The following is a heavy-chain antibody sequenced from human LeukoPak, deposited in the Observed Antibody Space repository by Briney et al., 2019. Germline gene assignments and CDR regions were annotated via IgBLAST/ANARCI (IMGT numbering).Heavy chain of an antibody. Sequence: PSETLSLTCTVSGYSISSDFYWGWIRPPPGKGLEWIGSIYHSGTTYYNPSLKSRVTISVDTSKNQFSLRLYSVTAADTAVYYCAREGKITMVRGVIRYYYMDVWGKGTTVTISS. CDR2: IYHSGTT. CDR1: GYSISSDFY. CDR3: AREGKITMVRGVIRYYYMDV. J-gene: IGHJ6*03. V-gene: IGHV4-38-2*02. D-gene: IGHD3-10*01.